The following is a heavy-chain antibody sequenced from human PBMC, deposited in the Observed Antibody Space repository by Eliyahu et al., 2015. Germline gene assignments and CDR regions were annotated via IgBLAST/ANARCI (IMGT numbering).Heavy chain of an antibody. V-gene: IGHV1-2*06. CDR2: INPNSGGT. J-gene: IGHJ2*01. CDR3: ARVSGGRGYFDL. D-gene: IGHD4-23*01. Sequence: QVQLVQSGAEXKKXGASVKVSCKASGXTFTGYYMHWVRQAPGQGLEWMGRINPNSGGTNYAQKFQGRVTMTRDTSISTAYMELSRLRSDDTAVYYCARVSGGRGYFDLWGRGTLVTVSS. CDR1: GXTFTGYY.